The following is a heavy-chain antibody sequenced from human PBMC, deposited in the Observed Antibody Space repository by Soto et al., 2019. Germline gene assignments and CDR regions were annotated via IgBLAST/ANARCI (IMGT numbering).Heavy chain of an antibody. V-gene: IGHV4-31*03. CDR3: ARETLDTAMAH. CDR2: IYYSGTT. D-gene: IGHD5-18*01. Sequence: PSETLSLTCTVSGASVGSGGYFWSWTRQHPGKGLEWIGYIYYSGTTFYNPSLKGRVTISVDTAKNQFSLKMNSVTAADTAMYYCARETLDTAMAHWGQGTLVTVSS. CDR1: GASVGSGGYF. J-gene: IGHJ1*01.